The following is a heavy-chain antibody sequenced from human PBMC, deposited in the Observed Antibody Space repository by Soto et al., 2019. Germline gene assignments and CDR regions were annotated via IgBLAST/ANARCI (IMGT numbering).Heavy chain of an antibody. J-gene: IGHJ4*02. V-gene: IGHV1-69*13. CDR2: IVPIYRTA. CDR3: VRDSGAKLSSS. D-gene: IGHD6-13*01. CDR1: GGTFSSYR. Sequence: SVKVSCKASGGTFSSYRINWVGQAPGQGLEWVGGIVPIYRTADYAQKFQGRVTITADEFARTSYMELRSLKSQDTAVYYCVRDSGAKLSSSWGQGTLVTVSS.